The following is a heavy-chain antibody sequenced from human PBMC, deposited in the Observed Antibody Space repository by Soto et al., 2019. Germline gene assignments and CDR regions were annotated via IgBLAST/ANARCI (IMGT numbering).Heavy chain of an antibody. V-gene: IGHV1-69*06. D-gene: IGHD3-3*01. Sequence: SVKVSCKASGGTFSSYAISWVRRAPGQGLEWMGGIIPIFGTANYAQKFQGRVTITADKSTSTAYMELSSLRVEDTAVYHCAIGEWLSTSYFNFWGKGTLVTVSS. CDR3: AIGEWLSTSYFNF. CDR2: IIPIFGTA. CDR1: GGTFSSYA. J-gene: IGHJ4*02.